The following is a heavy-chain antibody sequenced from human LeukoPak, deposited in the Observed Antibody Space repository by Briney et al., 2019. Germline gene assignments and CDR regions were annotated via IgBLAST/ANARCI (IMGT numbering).Heavy chain of an antibody. CDR1: GFTFSNYN. Sequence: GGSLRLSCAASGFTFSNYNINWVRQAPGKGLEWLSYISSSSSTIYYTHSVKGRFTISRDNAKNSLYLQMNSLRDEDTAVYYCARVVIAANPDAFDIWGQGTMVTVSS. D-gene: IGHD2-15*01. CDR2: ISSSSSTI. J-gene: IGHJ3*02. CDR3: ARVVIAANPDAFDI. V-gene: IGHV3-48*02.